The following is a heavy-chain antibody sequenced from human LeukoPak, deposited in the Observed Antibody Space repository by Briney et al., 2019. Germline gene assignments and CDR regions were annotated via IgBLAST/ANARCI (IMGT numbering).Heavy chain of an antibody. D-gene: IGHD3-3*01. CDR1: GGSISSSNW. CDR3: ARSPLLGSLEWLLGDYYYMDV. Sequence: SETLSLTCAVSGGSISSSNWWSWVRQPPGKGLEWIGYIYHSGSTYYNPSLKSRVTISVDRSKNQFSLKLSSVTAADTAVYYCARSPLLGSLEWLLGDYYYMDVWGKGTTVTVSS. V-gene: IGHV4-4*02. J-gene: IGHJ6*03. CDR2: IYHSGST.